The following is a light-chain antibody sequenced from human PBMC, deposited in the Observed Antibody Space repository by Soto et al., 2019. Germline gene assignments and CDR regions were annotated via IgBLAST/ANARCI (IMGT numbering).Light chain of an antibody. V-gene: IGKV1-39*01. CDR2: AIS. CDR1: QSITNY. CDR3: QQSYSTPDT. J-gene: IGKJ2*01. Sequence: IQMSQSPSSLSASVGDRVTITCRASQSITNYLNWYQHKPGKAPKLLMYAISTLQSGVPARFGGSGSGTEFTLTISSLQPDDFATYYCQQSYSTPDTFGQGTKVDIK.